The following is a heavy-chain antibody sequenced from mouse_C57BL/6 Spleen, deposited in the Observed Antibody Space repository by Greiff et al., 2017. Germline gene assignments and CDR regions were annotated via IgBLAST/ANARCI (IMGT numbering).Heavy chain of an antibody. CDR1: GYTFTSYW. CDR2: IDPSDSYT. CDR3: ARGSGYAMDY. J-gene: IGHJ4*01. V-gene: IGHV1-59*01. Sequence: QVQLQQLGAELVRPGTSVKLSCKASGYTFTSYWMHWVKQRPGQGLEWIGVIDPSDSYTNYNQKFKGKATLTVDTSSSTAYMQLSSLTSEDSAVYYCARGSGYAMDYWGQGTSVTVSS. D-gene: IGHD3-2*02.